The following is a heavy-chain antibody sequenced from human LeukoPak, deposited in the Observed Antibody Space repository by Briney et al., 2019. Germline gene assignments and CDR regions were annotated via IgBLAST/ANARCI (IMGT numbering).Heavy chain of an antibody. J-gene: IGHJ6*03. V-gene: IGHV1-18*01. Sequence: ASVKVSCKASGYTFTSYGISWVRQAPGQGLEWMGWISAYNGNTNYAQKLQGRVTMTTDTSTGTAYMELRSLRSDDTAVYYCARAYYGDPENYYYYYMDVWGKGTTVTISS. D-gene: IGHD4-17*01. CDR3: ARAYYGDPENYYYYYMDV. CDR2: ISAYNGNT. CDR1: GYTFTSYG.